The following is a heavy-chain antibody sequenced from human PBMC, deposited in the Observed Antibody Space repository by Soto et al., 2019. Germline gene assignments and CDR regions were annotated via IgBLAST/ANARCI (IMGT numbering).Heavy chain of an antibody. V-gene: IGHV3-53*02. D-gene: IGHD2-21*02. CDR2: IYSGGST. CDR3: AREGGYGGDSGHWYFDL. CDR1: GFTVSSNY. Sequence: EVQLVETGGGLIQPGGSLRLSCAASGFTVSSNYMSWVRQAPGKGLEWVSVIYSGGSTYYADSVKGRFTISRDYSKNTLDLPMNSPRAEDTAVYYWAREGGYGGDSGHWYFDLWGRGTLVTVSA. J-gene: IGHJ2*01.